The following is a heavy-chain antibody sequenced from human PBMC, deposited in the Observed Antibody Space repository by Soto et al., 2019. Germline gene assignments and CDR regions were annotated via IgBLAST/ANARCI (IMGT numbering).Heavy chain of an antibody. V-gene: IGHV1-69*13. CDR3: ASFSSFNSAKYFQH. Sequence: SVKVSCKASGGTFSSYAISWVRQAPGQGLEWMGGIIPIFGTANYAQKFQGRVTITADESTSTAYMELSSLRSEDTAVYYCASFSSFNSAKYFQHWGQGTLVTVSS. CDR2: IIPIFGTA. CDR1: GGTFSSYA. J-gene: IGHJ1*01.